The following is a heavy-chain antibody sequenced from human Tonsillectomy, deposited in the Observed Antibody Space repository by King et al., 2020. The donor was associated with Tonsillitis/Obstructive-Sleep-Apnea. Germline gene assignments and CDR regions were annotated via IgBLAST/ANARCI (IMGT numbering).Heavy chain of an antibody. Sequence: QLQESGPGLVKPSETLSLTCSVSGGSIRSTSYYWGWIRQPPGKGLEWIGSIYYSGSTFYNPSLNSRVTMSVDTSKSPFSLKLSSVTAADTAVYYCARHSRLMWALPGYFDYWGQGTLVTVSS. CDR2: IYYSGST. J-gene: IGHJ4*02. D-gene: IGHD1-26*01. CDR3: ARHSRLMWALPGYFDY. V-gene: IGHV4-39*01. CDR1: GGSIRSTSYY.